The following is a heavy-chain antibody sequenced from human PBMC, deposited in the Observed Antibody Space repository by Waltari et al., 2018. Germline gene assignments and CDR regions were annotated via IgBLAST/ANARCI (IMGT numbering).Heavy chain of an antibody. CDR2: IKEDGSEK. CDR3: ARHVVGAIVFDY. J-gene: IGHJ4*02. CDR1: GFPFSNYR. Sequence: EVQLVESGGGLVQPGGSLRLSCAASGFPFSNYRMSWVRQAPGKGLEWVANIKEDGSEKYYVDSVKGRLTISRDNAKNSLYLQMNSLRAEDTAVYYCARHVVGAIVFDYWGQGTLVTVSS. D-gene: IGHD1-26*01. V-gene: IGHV3-7*01.